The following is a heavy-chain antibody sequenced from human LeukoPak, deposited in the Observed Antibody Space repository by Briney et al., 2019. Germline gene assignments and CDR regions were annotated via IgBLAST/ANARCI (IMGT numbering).Heavy chain of an antibody. CDR3: ARVVTWFDP. CDR1: GFTYSSFW. V-gene: IGHV3-7*04. Sequence: GGSLRLSCAASGFTYSSFWMSWVRQAPGKGLEWVAHIKEDGSMLSYVDSVKGRFTISRDNAKNPVYLQMNSLRAEDTAVYYCARVVTWFDPWGQGSLVTVSS. J-gene: IGHJ5*02. CDR2: IKEDGSML.